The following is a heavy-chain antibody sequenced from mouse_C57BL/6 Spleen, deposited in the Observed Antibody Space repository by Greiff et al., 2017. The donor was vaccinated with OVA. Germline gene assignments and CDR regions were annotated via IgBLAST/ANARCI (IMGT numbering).Heavy chain of an antibody. CDR3: ARWDYGSSSDV. V-gene: IGHV1-59*01. Sequence: QVQLQQPGAELVRPGTSVKLSCKASGYTFTSYWMHWVKQRPGQGLEWIGVIDPSDSYTNYNQKFKGKATLTVDTSSSTAYMQLSSLTSEDSAVYYCARWDYGSSSDVWGTGTTVTVSS. CDR2: IDPSDSYT. J-gene: IGHJ1*03. CDR1: GYTFTSYW. D-gene: IGHD1-1*01.